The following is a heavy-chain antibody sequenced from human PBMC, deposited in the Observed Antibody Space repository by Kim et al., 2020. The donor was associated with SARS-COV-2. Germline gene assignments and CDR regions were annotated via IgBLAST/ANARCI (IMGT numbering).Heavy chain of an antibody. D-gene: IGHD6-13*01. J-gene: IGHJ4*02. CDR3: ARGYSR. Sequence: NQRGSPTYKASLKSRVTISVDTSKNQFSLKLSSVTAADTGVYYCARGYSRWGQGTLVTVSS. V-gene: IGHV4-34*01. CDR2: NQRGSP.